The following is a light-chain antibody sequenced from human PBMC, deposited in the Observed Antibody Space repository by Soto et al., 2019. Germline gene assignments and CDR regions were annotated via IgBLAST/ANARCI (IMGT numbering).Light chain of an antibody. Sequence: QSALTQPASVSGSPGQSITISCTGTSSDVGGYNYVSWYQQHPGKAPKLMIYEVSNRPSGVSNRFSGSKSGNTASLTISGRQAEDEADYYCSSYTSSTVVFGGGTKLPVL. J-gene: IGLJ2*01. CDR3: SSYTSSTVV. V-gene: IGLV2-14*01. CDR1: SSDVGGYNY. CDR2: EVS.